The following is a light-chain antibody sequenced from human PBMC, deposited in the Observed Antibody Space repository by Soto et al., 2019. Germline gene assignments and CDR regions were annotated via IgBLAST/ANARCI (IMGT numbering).Light chain of an antibody. Sequence: DIQMTQSPSSLSASVGDRVTITCRASQSISTFLNWYQYKPGKAPKLLIYPASTLQSGVPSRFSASGSGTDFTLTIISLQHEDFATYYRHESFSTPWTFGPGTKVEI. V-gene: IGKV1-39*01. CDR1: QSISTF. CDR2: PAS. J-gene: IGKJ1*01. CDR3: HESFSTPWT.